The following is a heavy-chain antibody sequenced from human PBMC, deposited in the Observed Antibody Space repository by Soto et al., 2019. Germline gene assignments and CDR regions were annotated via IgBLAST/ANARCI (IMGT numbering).Heavy chain of an antibody. CDR3: AKVLSAVTTVKYYFDY. Sequence: GGSLRLSCVVSGFTFSNYAMHWVRQAPGKGLEWVAFISYDGSDEDYADSVKGRFTISRDNSKNTLYLQMNSLRAEDTAVYYCAKVLSAVTTVKYYFDYWGQGTLVTVSS. V-gene: IGHV3-30*18. CDR1: GFTFSNYA. D-gene: IGHD4-17*01. CDR2: ISYDGSDE. J-gene: IGHJ4*02.